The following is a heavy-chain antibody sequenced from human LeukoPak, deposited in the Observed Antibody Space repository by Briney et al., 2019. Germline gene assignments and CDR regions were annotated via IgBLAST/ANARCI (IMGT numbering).Heavy chain of an antibody. CDR3: ARGLGYCTSTTCLLPFDY. CDR2: IYSGGST. V-gene: IGHV3-53*01. J-gene: IGHJ4*02. D-gene: IGHD2-2*01. Sequence: GGSLRLSCAASGFAVSTYYMTWVRQAPGKGLERVSVIYSGGSTYYADSVKGRFTVSRDNSKNTLYLQMNSLRAEDTAMYYCARGLGYCTSTTCLLPFDYWGQGTLVTVSS. CDR1: GFAVSTYY.